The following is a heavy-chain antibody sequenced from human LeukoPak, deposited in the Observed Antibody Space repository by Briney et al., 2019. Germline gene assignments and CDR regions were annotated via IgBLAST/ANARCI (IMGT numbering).Heavy chain of an antibody. J-gene: IGHJ4*02. Sequence: SETLSLTCTVSGDSISAYYWSWVRQPPGTDLGWSAFVYKTGSIIYNPSLKSRATISMDTSNTQFSLHVNSVTAADTAVYYCTKYGGSPANYFDSWGPGTLVTVS. CDR2: VYKTGSI. V-gene: IGHV4-59*08. CDR3: TKYGGSPANYFDS. CDR1: GDSISAYY. D-gene: IGHD1-26*01.